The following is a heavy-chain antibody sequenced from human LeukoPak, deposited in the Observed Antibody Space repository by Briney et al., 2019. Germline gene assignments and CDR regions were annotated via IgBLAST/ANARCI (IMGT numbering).Heavy chain of an antibody. J-gene: IGHJ4*02. V-gene: IGHV1-18*01. D-gene: IGHD1/OR15-1a*01. CDR3: ARVGTGTRSFDS. CDR2: ISAYNGYT. Sequence: ASVKVSCKPSGYTFITHDINWVRQAPGQGLEWMGRISAYNGYTNYGRRFQGRVTMTTDTSTNTAYMELRSLRSDDTAVYYCARVGTGTRSFDSWGQGTLVTVSS. CDR1: GYTFITHD.